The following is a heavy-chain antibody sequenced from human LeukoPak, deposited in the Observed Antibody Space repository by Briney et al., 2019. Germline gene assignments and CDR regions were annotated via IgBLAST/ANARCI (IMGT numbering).Heavy chain of an antibody. CDR1: GDSMTRYY. V-gene: IGHV4-59*08. Sequence: SETLSLTCTVSGDSMTRYYWSWIRQPPGKGLEWIGYINNSGGTSYNPSLKSRVTISLDTSKNQFSLKLNSVTTTDTAVYYCASQMSGTSASYWGQGTLVTVSS. D-gene: IGHD2-2*01. CDR2: INNSGGT. J-gene: IGHJ4*02. CDR3: ASQMSGTSASY.